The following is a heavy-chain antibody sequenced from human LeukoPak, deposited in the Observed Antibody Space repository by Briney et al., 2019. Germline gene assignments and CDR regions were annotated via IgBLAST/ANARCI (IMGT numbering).Heavy chain of an antibody. J-gene: IGHJ4*02. CDR2: FYYSGST. V-gene: IGHV4-31*03. Sequence: PSETLSLTCTVSGGSISSGGYYWSWIRQHPGKGLEWIGYFYYSGSTYYNPSLKSRVTISVDTSKNQFSLKLSSVTAADTAVYYCARSEIRFLEWLSPPSDWGQGTLVTVSS. CDR3: ARSEIRFLEWLSPPSD. CDR1: GGSISSGGYY. D-gene: IGHD3-3*01.